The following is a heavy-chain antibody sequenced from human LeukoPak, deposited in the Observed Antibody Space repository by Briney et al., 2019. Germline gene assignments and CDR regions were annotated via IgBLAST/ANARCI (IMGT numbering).Heavy chain of an antibody. CDR3: ARLAHFWPGAAGGDY. J-gene: IGHJ4*02. V-gene: IGHV5-51*01. Sequence: GESLKTSCKGSGYSFTSYWIGWVRQMPGKGLEWMGIIYPGDSDTRYSPSFQGQVTISADKSISTAYLQWSSLKASDTAMYYCARLAHFWPGAAGGDYWGQGTLVTVSS. CDR2: IYPGDSDT. D-gene: IGHD6-13*01. CDR1: GYSFTSYW.